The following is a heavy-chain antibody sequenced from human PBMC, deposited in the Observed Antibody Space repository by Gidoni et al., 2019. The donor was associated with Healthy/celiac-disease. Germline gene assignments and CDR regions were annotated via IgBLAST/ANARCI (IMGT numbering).Heavy chain of an antibody. Sequence: QVQLVESGGGVVQPGRSVRLSCAAPGFTFSSYGMHWVRQAPGKGLEGVAVIWYDGSNKYYADSVKGRFTISRDNSKNTLYLQMNSLRAEDTAVYYCARDVGYSSGWYRVDYWGQGTLVTVSS. CDR2: IWYDGSNK. V-gene: IGHV3-33*01. D-gene: IGHD6-19*01. J-gene: IGHJ4*02. CDR3: ARDVGYSSGWYRVDY. CDR1: GFTFSSYG.